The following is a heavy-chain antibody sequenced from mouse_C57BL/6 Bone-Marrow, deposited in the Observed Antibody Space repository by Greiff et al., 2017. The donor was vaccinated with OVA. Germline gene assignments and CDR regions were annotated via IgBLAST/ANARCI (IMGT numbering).Heavy chain of an antibody. CDR1: GYAFTNYL. Sequence: VQLQQSGAELVRPGPSVKVSCKASGYAFTNYLIEWVKQRPGQGLEWIGVINPGSGGTNYNEKFKGKATLTADKSSSTAYMQLSSLTSEDSAVYFCARWGRRPYWYFDVWGTGTTVTVSS. CDR2: INPGSGGT. CDR3: ARWGRRPYWYFDV. V-gene: IGHV1-54*01. J-gene: IGHJ1*03. D-gene: IGHD1-2*01.